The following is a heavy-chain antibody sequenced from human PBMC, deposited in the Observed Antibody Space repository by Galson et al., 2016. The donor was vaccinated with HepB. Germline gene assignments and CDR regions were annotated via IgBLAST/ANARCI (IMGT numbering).Heavy chain of an antibody. D-gene: IGHD2/OR15-2a*01. CDR2: INTDGSRT. CDR1: GFTFSSYW. CDR3: ARAGFKGFSNGMDV. V-gene: IGHV3-74*01. J-gene: IGHJ6*02. Sequence: SLRLSCAASGFTFSSYWMHWVRQAPGRGLVWVSRINTDGSRTNYADSVKGRVTISRDNAKNTLYLQMNSLIAEDTAVYYCARAGFKGFSNGMDVWGQGTTVTVSS.